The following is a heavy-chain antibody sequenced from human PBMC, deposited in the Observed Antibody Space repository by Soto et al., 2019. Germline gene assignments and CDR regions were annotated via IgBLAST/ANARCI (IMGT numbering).Heavy chain of an antibody. CDR3: ARGGNAGSGQYDLDDY. J-gene: IGHJ4*02. D-gene: IGHD3-10*01. CDR1: GFTFSSNW. CDR2: MNPDGSSR. Sequence: EVQLVESGGDLVQPGGSLRLSCEASGFTFSSNWMHWVRQAPGKGLVWVSRMNPDGSSRGYADSVKGRFTISRDNAKNTLFLQMNSLSAEDTAVYYCARGGNAGSGQYDLDDYWGQGTLVTVSS. V-gene: IGHV3-74*01.